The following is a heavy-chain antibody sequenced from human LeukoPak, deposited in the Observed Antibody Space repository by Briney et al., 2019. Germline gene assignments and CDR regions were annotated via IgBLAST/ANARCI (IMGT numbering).Heavy chain of an antibody. CDR3: AKDGGGYYPSYYYCMDV. V-gene: IGHV3-30*02. CDR1: GFTFSSYG. J-gene: IGHJ6*03. Sequence: GGSLRLSCAASGFTFSSYGMHWVRQAPGKGLEWVAFIRYDGSNKYYADSVKGRFTISRDNSENTLYLQMNSLRAEDTAVYYCAKDGGGYYPSYYYCMDVWGKGTTVTISS. CDR2: IRYDGSNK. D-gene: IGHD3-22*01.